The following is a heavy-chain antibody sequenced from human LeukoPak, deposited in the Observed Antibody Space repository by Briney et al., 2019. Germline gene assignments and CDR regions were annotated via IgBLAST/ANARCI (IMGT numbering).Heavy chain of an antibody. Sequence: SETLSLTCTVSGGSINPYYWSWIRKPPGKGLELIGYIYDSWSTNYNPSLKSRVTISVDTSKNQFSLRLSSVTAADTAVYFCARHPEYCSGNRCYSSRADFDYWGQGALVTVSS. V-gene: IGHV4-59*08. CDR1: GGSINPYY. D-gene: IGHD2-15*01. CDR3: ARHPEYCSGNRCYSSRADFDY. CDR2: IYDSWST. J-gene: IGHJ4*02.